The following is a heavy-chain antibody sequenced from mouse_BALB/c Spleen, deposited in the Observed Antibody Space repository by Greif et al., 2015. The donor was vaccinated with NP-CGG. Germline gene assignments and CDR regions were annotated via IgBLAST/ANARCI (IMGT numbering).Heavy chain of an antibody. CDR2: IDPANGNT. CDR3: ASSGSSVSSSGSFDV. V-gene: IGHV14-3*02. Sequence: EVKLVESGAELVKPGASVKLSCTASGFNIKDTYMHWVKQRPEQGLEWIGRIDPANGNTKYDPKFQGKATITADTSSNTPSLRLSSLTSEDTAVYSCASSGSSVSSSGSFDVGGAGTPVTASS. CDR1: GFNIKDTY. D-gene: IGHD1-1*01. J-gene: IGHJ1*01.